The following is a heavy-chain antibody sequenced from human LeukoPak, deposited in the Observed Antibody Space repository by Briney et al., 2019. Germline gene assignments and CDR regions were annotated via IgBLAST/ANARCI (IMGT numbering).Heavy chain of an antibody. CDR3: TRGPFSSWNSKRGWFDP. J-gene: IGHJ5*02. D-gene: IGHD1-7*01. V-gene: IGHV3-49*04. CDR1: GFTFGDYA. CDR2: IRSKAYGGTT. Sequence: GGSLRLSCTASGFTFGDYAMSWVRQAPGKGLEWVGFIRSKAYGGTTEYAASVKGRFTISRDDSKSIAYLQMNSLKTEDTAVYYCTRGPFSSWNSKRGWFDPWGQGTLVTVSS.